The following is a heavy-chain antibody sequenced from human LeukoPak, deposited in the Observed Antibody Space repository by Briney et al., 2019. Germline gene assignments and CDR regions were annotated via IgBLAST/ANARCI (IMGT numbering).Heavy chain of an antibody. CDR2: IYTSGST. J-gene: IGHJ3*02. Sequence: SETLSLTCTVSGGSISSGSYYWSWIRQPAGKGLEWIGRIYTSGSTNYNPSLKSRVTISVDTSKNQFSLKLSSVTAADTAVYYCARDKAITMVRGHAFDIWGQGTMVTVSS. CDR1: GGSISSGSYY. V-gene: IGHV4-61*02. CDR3: ARDKAITMVRGHAFDI. D-gene: IGHD3-10*01.